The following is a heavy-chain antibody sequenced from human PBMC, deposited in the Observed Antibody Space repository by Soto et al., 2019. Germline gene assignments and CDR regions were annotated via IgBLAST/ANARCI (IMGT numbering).Heavy chain of an antibody. D-gene: IGHD2-15*01. J-gene: IGHJ6*02. CDR2: MSYDGSNK. CDR1: GFTFSNYS. V-gene: IGHV3-30-3*01. CDR3: ARNQKGVHCIGGICHFWYGMDV. Sequence: QVHLVESGGGVVQPGRSLRLSCTASGFTFSNYSIHWVRQAPGKGLEWVAVMSYDGSNKYYADSVKGLFTISRDNSKNTLYVQMNSLRAEDTAMYYCARNQKGVHCIGGICHFWYGMDVWVQGTTVTVS.